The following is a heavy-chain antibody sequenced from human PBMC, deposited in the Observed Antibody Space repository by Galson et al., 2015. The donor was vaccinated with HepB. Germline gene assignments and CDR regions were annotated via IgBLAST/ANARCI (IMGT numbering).Heavy chain of an antibody. J-gene: IGHJ3*02. CDR3: AHRASSGYPNAFDI. CDR1: GFSLSTSGAG. D-gene: IGHD5-12*01. V-gene: IGHV2-5*01. Sequence: PALVKPTQTLTLTCTFSGFSLSTSGAGVGWIRQPPGKALEWLALIYGNDDKRYSPSLKSRLTITKDTSKNQVVLTMTNMDPVDTATYYCAHRASSGYPNAFDIWGQGTMVTVSS. CDR2: IYGNDDK.